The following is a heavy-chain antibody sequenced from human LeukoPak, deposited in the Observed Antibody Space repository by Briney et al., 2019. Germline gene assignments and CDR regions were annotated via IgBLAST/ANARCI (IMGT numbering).Heavy chain of an antibody. D-gene: IGHD6-6*01. CDR1: GGSISSGSYY. CDR3: ARDSSSSSWFDP. Sequence: NPSETLSLTCTVSGGSISSGSYYWSWIRQPAGKGLEWIGRIYTSGSTNYNPSLKSRVTISVDTSKNQFSLKLSSVTAADTAVYYCARDSSSSSWFDPWGQGTLVTVSS. V-gene: IGHV4-61*02. J-gene: IGHJ5*02. CDR2: IYTSGST.